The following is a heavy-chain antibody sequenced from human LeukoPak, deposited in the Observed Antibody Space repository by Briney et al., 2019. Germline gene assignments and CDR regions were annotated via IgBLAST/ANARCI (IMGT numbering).Heavy chain of an antibody. J-gene: IGHJ4*02. V-gene: IGHV3-64D*06. CDR3: VREGLERRTNFDY. CDR2: ISMNVQTT. D-gene: IGHD1-1*01. CDR1: GFTFTSHV. Sequence: GGSRRLSCSASGFTFTSHVMHWGRQAPGKGLQYVSGISMNVQTTYYAGSVKGRFTIARDSSKNTVYLQMNSLTAEDTAVYYCVREGLERRTNFDYWGQGTLVSVSS.